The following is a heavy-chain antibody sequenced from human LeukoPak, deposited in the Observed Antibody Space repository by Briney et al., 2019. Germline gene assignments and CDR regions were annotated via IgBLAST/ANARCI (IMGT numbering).Heavy chain of an antibody. Sequence: PSETLSLTCTVSGGSISSYYWSWIRQPPGKGLEWIGYIYYSGSTNYNPSLKSRVTISVDTSKNQFSLKLGSVTAADTAVYYCARGAAAGLYYYYYGMDVWGQGTAGTVSS. V-gene: IGHV4-59*12. CDR1: GGSISSYY. CDR3: ARGAAAGLYYYYYGMDV. CDR2: IYYSGST. D-gene: IGHD6-13*01. J-gene: IGHJ6*02.